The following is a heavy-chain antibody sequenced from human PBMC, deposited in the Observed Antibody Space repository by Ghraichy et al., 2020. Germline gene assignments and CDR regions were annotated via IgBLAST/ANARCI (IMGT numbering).Heavy chain of an antibody. D-gene: IGHD5-12*01. V-gene: IGHV4-39*01. CDR2: IYYSGRT. Sequence: SQTLSLTCTVSGGSISSSSYYWGWIRQPPGKGLEWIGSIYYSGRTYYNSSLKSRVTISVDTSKNQFSLKLSSVTAADTAVYYCARREIVATTPFDYWGQGTLVTVSS. CDR1: GGSISSSSYY. CDR3: ARREIVATTPFDY. J-gene: IGHJ4*02.